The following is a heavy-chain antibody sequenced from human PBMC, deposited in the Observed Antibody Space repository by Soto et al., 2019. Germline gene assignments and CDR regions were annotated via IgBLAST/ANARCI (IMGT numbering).Heavy chain of an antibody. V-gene: IGHV3-23*01. J-gene: IGHJ4*02. CDR1: GFTFSTYA. CDR3: AKESLNGYFDY. CDR2: ISGSGGDT. D-gene: IGHD2-8*01. Sequence: GSLRLSCAASGFTFSTYAMSWVRQAPGKGLEWVSAISGSGGDTYYADSVKGRFTISRDNSKNTLFLQMNSLRAEDTAVYYCAKESLNGYFDYWGQGTLVTVSS.